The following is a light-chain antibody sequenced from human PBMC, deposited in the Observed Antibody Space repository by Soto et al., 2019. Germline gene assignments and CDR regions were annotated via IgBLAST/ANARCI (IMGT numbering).Light chain of an antibody. V-gene: IGLV7-43*01. CDR1: TGAVTKGFS. CDR2: SIN. J-gene: IGLJ1*01. CDR3: LIWYCGDYF. Sequence: QSVVTQEPSVTVSPGRTVTLTCASSTGAVTKGFSPNWLQQRPGQPPRALIYSINKTHSWTPARFSGSLLGGKAALTLSGVKLEAEATYYRLIWYCGDYFFGAGTTVTVL.